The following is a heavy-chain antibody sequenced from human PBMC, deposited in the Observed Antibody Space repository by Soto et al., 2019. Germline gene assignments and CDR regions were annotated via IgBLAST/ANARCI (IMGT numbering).Heavy chain of an antibody. Sequence: GGSLRLSCASSGFTFSSCAMIWVRQAPGKGLEWVSGISGNGGSTYYADSVKGRYTVSRDNSKNTLFLQTNSLRAEDTAVYYCAKTDRYSNSWFDYWGQGTLVTVSS. V-gene: IGHV3-23*01. J-gene: IGHJ4*02. CDR2: ISGNGGST. CDR3: AKTDRYSNSWFDY. D-gene: IGHD6-13*01. CDR1: GFTFSSCA.